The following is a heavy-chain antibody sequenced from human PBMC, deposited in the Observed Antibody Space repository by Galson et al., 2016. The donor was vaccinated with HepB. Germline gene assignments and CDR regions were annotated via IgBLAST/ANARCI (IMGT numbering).Heavy chain of an antibody. Sequence: LRLSCAASGFTFNNYAMIWVRQAPGKGLEWVSTISASGGSTYYAESVKGRFTISRDNSKNTVYLQMNSLRVEDTAVYYCAKDPAAMVPYWYFDLWGRGTLVTVSS. CDR2: ISASGGST. CDR3: AKDPAAMVPYWYFDL. CDR1: GFTFNNYA. J-gene: IGHJ2*01. D-gene: IGHD5-18*01. V-gene: IGHV3-23*01.